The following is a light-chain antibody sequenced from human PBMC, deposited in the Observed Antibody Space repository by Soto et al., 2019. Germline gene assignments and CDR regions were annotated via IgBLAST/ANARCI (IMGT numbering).Light chain of an antibody. CDR3: QHYCSSPLT. Sequence: EIVLTQSPGTLSLSPGERATLSCRASQSVSSSYLAWYQQKPGQAPRLLIYGASSRATGIPDRFSGSGSGTDFTLTISRLEPEDFAVYYCQHYCSSPLTFGQGTKMEIK. J-gene: IGKJ2*01. CDR1: QSVSSSY. CDR2: GAS. V-gene: IGKV3-20*01.